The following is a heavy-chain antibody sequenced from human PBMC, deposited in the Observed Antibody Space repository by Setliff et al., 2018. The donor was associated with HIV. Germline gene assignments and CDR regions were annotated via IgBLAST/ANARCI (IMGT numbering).Heavy chain of an antibody. Sequence: SETLSLTCTVSGGSISSHYWSWIRQPPGKGLEWIGFIYYNVNNNYNPSLKSRVSISVDTSKKQFSLKLTSVTAADTAVYYCARATWNSVDYWGQGTLVTVSS. J-gene: IGHJ4*02. D-gene: IGHD1-7*01. CDR3: ARATWNSVDY. CDR2: IYYNVNN. V-gene: IGHV4-59*11. CDR1: GGSISSHY.